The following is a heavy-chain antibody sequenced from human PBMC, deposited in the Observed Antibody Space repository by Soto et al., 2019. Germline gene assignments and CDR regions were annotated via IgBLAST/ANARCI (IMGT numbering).Heavy chain of an antibody. D-gene: IGHD3-10*01. J-gene: IGHJ4*02. V-gene: IGHV3-23*01. CDR2: ISGSGGST. CDR1: GFTFSSYA. Sequence: PGGSLRLSCAASGFTFSSYAMSWVRQAPGKGLEWVSAISGSGGSTYYADSVKGRFTISRDNSKNTLYLQMNSLRAEDTAVYYCASFRGPIPAYIDYWGQGTLVTVSS. CDR3: ASFRGPIPAYIDY.